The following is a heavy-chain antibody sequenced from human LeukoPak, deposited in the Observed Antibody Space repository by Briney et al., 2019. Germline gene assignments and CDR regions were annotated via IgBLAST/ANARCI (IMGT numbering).Heavy chain of an antibody. Sequence: SETLSLTCAVYGGSFSGYYWSWIRQPPGKGLEWIGEINHSGSTNYNPSLKSRVTISVDTSKNLFSLKLSSVTAADTAVYYCARSSSYDSSGPAHYWGQGTLVTVSS. J-gene: IGHJ4*02. CDR2: INHSGST. D-gene: IGHD3-22*01. V-gene: IGHV4-34*01. CDR1: GGSFSGYY. CDR3: ARSSSYDSSGPAHY.